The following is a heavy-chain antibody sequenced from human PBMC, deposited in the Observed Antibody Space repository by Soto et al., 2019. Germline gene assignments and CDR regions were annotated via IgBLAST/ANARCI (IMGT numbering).Heavy chain of an antibody. J-gene: IGHJ4*02. V-gene: IGHV3-21*05. Sequence: GGSLRLSCVVSGFTLGAYSMNWVRQAPGKGLEWVSYISDSGSRIYYADSVKGRFTISRDNAKNSLYLQMNSLRAEDTAVYYCARDQPGYSYGYGLGYWGQGTLVTVSS. CDR2: ISDSGSRI. CDR1: GFTLGAYS. CDR3: ARDQPGYSYGYGLGY. D-gene: IGHD5-18*01.